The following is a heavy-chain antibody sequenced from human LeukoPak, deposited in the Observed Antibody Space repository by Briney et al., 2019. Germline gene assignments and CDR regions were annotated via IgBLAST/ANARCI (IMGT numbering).Heavy chain of an antibody. D-gene: IGHD6-6*01. CDR1: GGSISSGSYY. CDR3: ARDRREYSSSSGAAFDY. Sequence: SETLSLTCTVSGGSISSGSYYWSWIRQPAGKGLEWIGRIYTSGSTNYNPSLKSRVTISVDTSKNQFSLKLSSVTAADTAVYYCARDRREYSSSSGAAFDYWGQGTLVTVSS. J-gene: IGHJ4*02. CDR2: IYTSGST. V-gene: IGHV4-61*02.